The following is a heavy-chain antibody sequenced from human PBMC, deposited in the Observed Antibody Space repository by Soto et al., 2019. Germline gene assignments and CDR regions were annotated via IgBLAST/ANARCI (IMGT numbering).Heavy chain of an antibody. J-gene: IGHJ6*02. V-gene: IGHV1-18*01. CDR3: ARGAVRYCSGGSCPGGY. Sequence: ASVKVSCKASGYTFTSYGISWVRQAPGQGLEWMGWISAYNGNTNYAQKLQGRVTMTRDTSTTTVYMELSSLRSEDTAVYYCARGAVRYCSGGSCPGGYWGQGTTVTVSS. CDR2: ISAYNGNT. D-gene: IGHD2-15*01. CDR1: GYTFTSYG.